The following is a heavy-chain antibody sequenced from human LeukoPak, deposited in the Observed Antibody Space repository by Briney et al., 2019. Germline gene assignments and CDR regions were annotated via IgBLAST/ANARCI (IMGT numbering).Heavy chain of an antibody. CDR3: ATDLQPFDY. CDR1: GFTFSSYW. Sequence: SGGSLGLSCAASGFTFSSYWMSWVRQAPGKGLEWVANIKQDGSEKYYVDSVKGRFTISRDNANNSLYLQMNTLRAEDTAVYYCATDLQPFDYWGQGTLVTVSS. J-gene: IGHJ4*02. CDR2: IKQDGSEK. V-gene: IGHV3-7*04. D-gene: IGHD2-2*01.